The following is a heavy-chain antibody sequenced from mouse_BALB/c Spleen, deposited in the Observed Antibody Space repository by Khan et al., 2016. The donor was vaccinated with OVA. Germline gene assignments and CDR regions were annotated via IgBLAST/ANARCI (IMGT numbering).Heavy chain of an antibody. CDR2: ISYSGST. CDR1: GYSITSDYA. V-gene: IGHV3-2*02. J-gene: IGHJ3*01. CDR3: ARWFTY. Sequence: EVQLQESGPGLVKPSQSLSLTCTVTGYSITSDYAWNWIRQFPENKLEWMGYISYSGSTTYNPSLKSRISITRDTSKNQFFLQLNSVTTEDTATXYCARWFTYWGQGTLGTVSA.